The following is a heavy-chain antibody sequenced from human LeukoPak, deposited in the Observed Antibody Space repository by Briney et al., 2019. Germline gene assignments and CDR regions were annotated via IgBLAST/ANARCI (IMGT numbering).Heavy chain of an antibody. D-gene: IGHD5-24*01. V-gene: IGHV4-59*01. CDR2: INYSGST. CDR3: ARVGERPEDYFDY. Sequence: SETLSLTCAVYGGSFSGYYWSWIRQPPGKGLEWIGYINYSGSTNYNPSLKSRVTISVDTSKNQFSLKLGSVTAADTAVYYCARVGERPEDYFDYWGQGTLVTVSS. CDR1: GGSFSGYY. J-gene: IGHJ4*02.